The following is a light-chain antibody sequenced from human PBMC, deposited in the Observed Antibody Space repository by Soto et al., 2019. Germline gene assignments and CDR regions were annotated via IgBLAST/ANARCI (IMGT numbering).Light chain of an antibody. Sequence: EIVLTQSPGTLSLSPGERATLSCRASQSVSSSYFSWYQQQPGQAPRLLIYAVSSRATCIPDGFSGSGSGTDFNLTIRRLEPEDFAVYYCQHYGNSPPYTFGQG. CDR1: QSVSSSY. CDR3: QHYGNSPPYT. CDR2: AVS. J-gene: IGKJ2*01. V-gene: IGKV3-20*01.